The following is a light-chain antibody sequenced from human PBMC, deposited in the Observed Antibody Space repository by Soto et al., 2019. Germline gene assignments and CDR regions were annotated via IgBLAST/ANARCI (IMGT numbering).Light chain of an antibody. CDR3: TSYVGSNIWV. Sequence: QSALTQPPSASGSPGQSVTISCTGTSSDVGAYKYVSWYQQYPGKAPKLMIYEVSKRPSGVPDRFSGSKSGNTASLTVSGLQAEDAADYYRTSYVGSNIWVFGGGTKLTVL. CDR2: EVS. CDR1: SSDVGAYKY. V-gene: IGLV2-8*01. J-gene: IGLJ3*02.